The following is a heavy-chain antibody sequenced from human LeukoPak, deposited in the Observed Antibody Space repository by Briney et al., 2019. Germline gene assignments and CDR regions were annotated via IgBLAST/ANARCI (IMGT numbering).Heavy chain of an antibody. CDR2: ISSSSNTI. V-gene: IGHV3-48*04. CDR3: AKVGYCTNNCFRTHDY. J-gene: IGHJ4*02. Sequence: GGSLRLSCAASGFTFSSYTMNWVRQAPGKGLEWVSYISSSSNTIYYTDSVKGRFTISRGDAKNSLYLQMHSLRAEDTATYYCAKVGYCTNNCFRTHDYWGQGALVTVSS. CDR1: GFTFSSYT. D-gene: IGHD2-8*01.